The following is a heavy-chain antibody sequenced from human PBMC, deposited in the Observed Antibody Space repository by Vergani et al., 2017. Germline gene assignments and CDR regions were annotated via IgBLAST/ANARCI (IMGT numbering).Heavy chain of an antibody. D-gene: IGHD4-11*01. V-gene: IGHV3-74*01. Sequence: EVQLVDSGGDLVQPGGSLRLSCAASGFTFSAYWMHWVRQTPGKGLVWVAHVNGYGDVTAYAASVKGRFTISRDNSMNTVFLEMKSLKVEDTAVYYCATGDYSSNSALDSWGPGTLVTVSS. CDR3: ATGDYSSNSALDS. J-gene: IGHJ4*02. CDR1: GFTFSAYW. CDR2: VNGYGDVT.